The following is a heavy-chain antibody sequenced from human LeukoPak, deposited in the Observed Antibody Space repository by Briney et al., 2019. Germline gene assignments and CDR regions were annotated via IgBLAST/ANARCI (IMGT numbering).Heavy chain of an antibody. CDR3: AKAGTTGTTYWKVFLDY. J-gene: IGHJ4*02. Sequence: GGSLRLSCAASGFTFSSYGMHWVRQAPGKGLEWVAVISYDGSNKYYADSVKGRFTISRDNSKNPLYLQMNRLRAEDTAVYYCAKAGTTGTTYWKVFLDYWGQGTLVTVSS. CDR1: GFTFSSYG. D-gene: IGHD1-7*01. V-gene: IGHV3-30*18. CDR2: ISYDGSNK.